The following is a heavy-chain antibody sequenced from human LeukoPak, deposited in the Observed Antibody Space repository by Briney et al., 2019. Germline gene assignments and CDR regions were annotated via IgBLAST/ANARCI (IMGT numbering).Heavy chain of an antibody. V-gene: IGHV1-2*02. CDR2: INPNSGGT. D-gene: IGHD6-13*01. CDR3: ARYVANSWGFDY. Sequence: ASVKVSCKASGYTFTAYSMHWVRQAPGQGLEWMGWINPNSGGTNYAQKFQGRVTMTRDTSITTAYMELSRLRSDDTAVYYCARYVANSWGFDYWGQGTLVTVSS. CDR1: GYTFTAYS. J-gene: IGHJ4*02.